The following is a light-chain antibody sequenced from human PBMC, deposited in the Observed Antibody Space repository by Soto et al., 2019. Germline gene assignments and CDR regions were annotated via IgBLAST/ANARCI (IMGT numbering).Light chain of an antibody. V-gene: IGKV3-20*01. CDR2: GAS. CDR1: QSVPSKY. J-gene: IGKJ5*01. CDR3: QQSRSAIT. Sequence: EIVLTQSPGTLSLSPGQRATLSCRASQSVPSKYLAWYHQKPGQAPRLLIYGASTRATGIPERFSGSGSGTDLTLTISRLEHEDFEVYYCQQSRSAITFGQGTRLEIK.